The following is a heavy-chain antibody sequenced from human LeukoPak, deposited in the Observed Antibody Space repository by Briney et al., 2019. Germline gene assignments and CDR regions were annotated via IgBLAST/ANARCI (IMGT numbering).Heavy chain of an antibody. CDR2: IYYSGST. D-gene: IGHD6-13*01. CDR1: GGSISSSSYY. V-gene: IGHV4-39*01. CDR3: ARHIGSSWYLEWFDP. Sequence: SETLSLTCTVSGGSISSSSYYWGWIRQPPGKGLEWIGSIYYSGSTYYNPSLKSRVTTSVDTSKNQFSLKLSSVTTADTAVYYCARHIGSSWYLEWFDPWGQGTLVTVSS. J-gene: IGHJ5*02.